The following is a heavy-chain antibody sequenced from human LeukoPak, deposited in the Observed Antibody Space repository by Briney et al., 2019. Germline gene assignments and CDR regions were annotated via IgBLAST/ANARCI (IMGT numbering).Heavy chain of an antibody. V-gene: IGHV3-7*01. CDR1: GFIFSAYW. Sequence: PGGSLRLSCAASGFIFSAYWMSWVRQAPGLGLEWVATIVQGGSEKYYVDSVKGRFTISRDNAKNSLYLQMNSLRAEDTAVYYCASYELYAPFDYWGQGTLVTVSS. D-gene: IGHD3-3*01. CDR3: ASYELYAPFDY. J-gene: IGHJ4*02. CDR2: IVQGGSEK.